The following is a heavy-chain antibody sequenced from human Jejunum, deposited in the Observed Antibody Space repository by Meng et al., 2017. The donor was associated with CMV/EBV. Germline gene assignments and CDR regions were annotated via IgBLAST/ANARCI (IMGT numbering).Heavy chain of an antibody. CDR3: ARDLSGTYVGGWFDP. V-gene: IGHV1-8*03. CDR2: MNPNSGNT. D-gene: IGHD1-26*01. Sequence: SGSTFTNYDISWVRQATGHGLEWMGWMNPNSGNTGYAQKFQGRVTITRNSSISTAYMELSGLTSDDTAIYYCARDLSGTYVGGWFDPWGQGTLVTVSS. CDR1: GSTFTNYD. J-gene: IGHJ5*02.